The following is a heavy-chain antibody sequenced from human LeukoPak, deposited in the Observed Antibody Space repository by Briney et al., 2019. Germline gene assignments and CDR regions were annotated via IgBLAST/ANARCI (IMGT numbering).Heavy chain of an antibody. V-gene: IGHV4-31*03. CDR1: GGSINNPNYY. CDR3: ARDSAYCSGGRCPKWFDP. CDR2: IHSSGST. Sequence: SETLSLTCTVSGGSINNPNYYWTWIRQHSGKGLEWIGYIHSSGSTFYSPSLKSRLTISLDTSNNQFSLKLNSVTAADTAVYYCARDSAYCSGGRCPKWFDPWGQGALVTVSS. J-gene: IGHJ5*02. D-gene: IGHD2-15*01.